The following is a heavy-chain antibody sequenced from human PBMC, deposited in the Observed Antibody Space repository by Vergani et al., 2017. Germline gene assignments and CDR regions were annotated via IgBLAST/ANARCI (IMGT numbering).Heavy chain of an antibody. CDR2: INPSGGHT. J-gene: IGHJ4*02. Sequence: QVQVVRSGAEVKKSGASVKVSCKTSGYTFSNYYMHWVRQAPGQGLEWMGLINPSGGHTNYAQKFQGRVTMTRDTSTSTVYMVLSSMRSEDTAIYYCARGDYGILTGYRYWGQGTLVTVSA. V-gene: IGHV1-46*03. D-gene: IGHD3-9*01. CDR3: ARGDYGILTGYRY. CDR1: GYTFSNYY.